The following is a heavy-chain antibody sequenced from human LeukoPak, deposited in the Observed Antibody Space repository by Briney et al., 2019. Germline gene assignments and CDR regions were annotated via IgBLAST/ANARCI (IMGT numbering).Heavy chain of an antibody. J-gene: IGHJ6*02. D-gene: IGHD3-22*01. Sequence: SETLSLTCAVYGGSFSGYYWSWIRQPPGNGPEWIGEINHSGSINYNPSLKSRVTISVDTSKIQFSLKLSSVTAADTAVYYCARGSRAMIVVVRSYYYYGMDVWGQGTTVTVSS. CDR1: GGSFSGYY. CDR2: INHSGSI. CDR3: ARGSRAMIVVVRSYYYYGMDV. V-gene: IGHV4-34*01.